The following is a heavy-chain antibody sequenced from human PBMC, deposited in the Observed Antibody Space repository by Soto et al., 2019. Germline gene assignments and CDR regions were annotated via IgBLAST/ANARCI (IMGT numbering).Heavy chain of an antibody. J-gene: IGHJ4*02. CDR3: ARGPGLTTTDLDY. Sequence: GGSLRLSCAASGFTFNDYYMSWIRQAPGKGLESVSYISSSSSDTNYADSVKGRFTISRDNAKKSLYLQMNSLRAEDTAVYSCARGPGLTTTDLDYWGQGTLVTVSS. V-gene: IGHV3-11*06. D-gene: IGHD4-17*01. CDR2: ISSSSSDT. CDR1: GFTFNDYY.